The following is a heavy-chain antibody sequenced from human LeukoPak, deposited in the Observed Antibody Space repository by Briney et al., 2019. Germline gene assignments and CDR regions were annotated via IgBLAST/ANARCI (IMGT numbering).Heavy chain of an antibody. Sequence: ASVKVSCKASGYTFTGYYMHWVRQAPGQGLEWMGWINPNSGGTNYAQKFQGRVTMTRDTSISTAYMELSRLRSDDTAVYYCARPPSDYSNYPYYFDYWGQGTLVTASS. CDR1: GYTFTGYY. D-gene: IGHD4-11*01. J-gene: IGHJ4*02. CDR2: INPNSGGT. V-gene: IGHV1-2*02. CDR3: ARPPSDYSNYPYYFDY.